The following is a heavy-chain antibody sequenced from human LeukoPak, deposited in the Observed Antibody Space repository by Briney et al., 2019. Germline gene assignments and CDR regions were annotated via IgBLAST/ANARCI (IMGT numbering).Heavy chain of an antibody. CDR1: GFTFSSYA. CDR2: ISYDGSNK. Sequence: GRSLRLSCAASGFTFSSYAMHWVRQAPGKGLEWVAVISYDGSNKYYADPVKGRFTISRDNSKNTLYLQMNSLRAEDTAVYYCARDQNTMIVVVNGAEYFQHWGQGTLVTVSS. D-gene: IGHD3-22*01. J-gene: IGHJ1*01. V-gene: IGHV3-30*04. CDR3: ARDQNTMIVVVNGAEYFQH.